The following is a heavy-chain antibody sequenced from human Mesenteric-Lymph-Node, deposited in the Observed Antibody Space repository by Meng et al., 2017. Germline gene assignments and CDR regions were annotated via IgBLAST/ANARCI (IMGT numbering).Heavy chain of an antibody. CDR2: INPSGGST. CDR3: ARVRQFPAGSGSTPDY. D-gene: IGHD3-10*01. Sequence: QVQLVQSGAEVKKPGASVKVSCKASGYTFTSYYMHWVRQAPGQGLEWMGIINPSGGSTSYAQKFQGRVTMTRDTSTSTVYMELSSLRSEDTAVYYCARVRQFPAGSGSTPDYWGQGTLVTVSS. CDR1: GYTFTSYY. J-gene: IGHJ4*02. V-gene: IGHV1-46*01.